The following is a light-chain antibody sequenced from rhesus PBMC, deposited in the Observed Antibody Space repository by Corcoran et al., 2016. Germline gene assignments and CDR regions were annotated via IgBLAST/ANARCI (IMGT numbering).Light chain of an antibody. CDR3: LQRSNWPWT. V-gene: IGKV3-24*04. CDR1: QSVSSY. Sequence: EIVMTQSPATLALSPGERATLSCRASQSVSSYLAWYQQTPGQAPRLLIYGASSRATGIPDRFSGSGAGTEFTLTISSLEPEDVGGYFCLQRSNWPWTFGQGTKVEIK. J-gene: IGKJ1*01. CDR2: GAS.